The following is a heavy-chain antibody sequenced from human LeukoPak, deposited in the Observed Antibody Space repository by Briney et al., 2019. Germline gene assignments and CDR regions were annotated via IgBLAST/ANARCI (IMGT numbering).Heavy chain of an antibody. CDR3: TPTGLIEY. D-gene: IGHD1-14*01. V-gene: IGHV3-15*01. Sequence: PGGSLRLSCAASGIAFSHTWMSWVRQGPGKGLEWVGLIKTKTDGGTTDYAAPVKGRFTISRDDAKNMLYLQMNSLKTEDTAVYYCTPTGLIEYWGQGTLVTVSS. CDR2: IKTKTDGGTT. CDR1: GIAFSHTW. J-gene: IGHJ4*02.